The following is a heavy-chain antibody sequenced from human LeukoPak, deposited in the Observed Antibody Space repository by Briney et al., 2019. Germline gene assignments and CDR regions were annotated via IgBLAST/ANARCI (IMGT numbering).Heavy chain of an antibody. CDR2: IKSKTDGGTT. J-gene: IGHJ5*02. V-gene: IGHV3-15*01. Sequence: GGSLRLSCAASGFSFSNAWMSWVRQAPGKGLEWVGRIKSKTDGGTTDYAAPVKGRFTISRDDSKNTLYLQMNSLKTEDTAVYYCTTGWAPLEPWFDPWGQGTLVTVSS. CDR3: TTGWAPLEPWFDP. CDR1: GFSFSNAW. D-gene: IGHD1-1*01.